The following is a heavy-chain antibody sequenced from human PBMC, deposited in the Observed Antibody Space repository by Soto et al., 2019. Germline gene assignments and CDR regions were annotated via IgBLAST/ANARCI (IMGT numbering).Heavy chain of an antibody. J-gene: IGHJ6*02. CDR3: ARDRVYDILTGYYRGIAGYYGMDV. CDR1: GYTFTGYY. CDR2: INPNSGGT. V-gene: IGHV1-2*02. Sequence: ASVKVSCKASGYTFTGYYMHWVRQAPGQGLEWMGWINPNSGGTNYAQKFQGRVTMTRDTSISTAYMELSRLRSDDTAVYYCARDRVYDILTGYYRGIAGYYGMDVWGQGTRVTVSS. D-gene: IGHD3-9*01.